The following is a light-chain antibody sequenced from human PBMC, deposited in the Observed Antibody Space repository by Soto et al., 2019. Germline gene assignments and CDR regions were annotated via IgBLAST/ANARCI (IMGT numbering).Light chain of an antibody. CDR3: SSYTSSTTPYV. CDR1: SSDVGGYNY. Sequence: QSALTQPASVSGSPGQSITISCTGTSSDVGGYNYVSWYQQHPGKAPKLMIYDVSNRPSGVSNRFSGSKSGNTASLTISGLQAEDADDYYCSSYTSSTTPYVFGTGTKLTVL. CDR2: DVS. J-gene: IGLJ1*01. V-gene: IGLV2-14*03.